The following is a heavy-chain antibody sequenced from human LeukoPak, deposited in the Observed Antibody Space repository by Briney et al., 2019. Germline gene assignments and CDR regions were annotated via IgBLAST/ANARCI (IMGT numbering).Heavy chain of an antibody. CDR1: GFTFSSYA. CDR2: ISYDGSNK. Sequence: GGSLRLSCAASGFTFSSYAMHWVRQAPGKGLEWVAVISYDGSNKYYADSVKGRFTISRDNSKNTLYLQMNSLRAEDTAVYYCAKDGVAYYYYYGMDVWGQGTTVTVSS. D-gene: IGHD2-15*01. V-gene: IGHV3-30*04. CDR3: AKDGVAYYYYYGMDV. J-gene: IGHJ6*02.